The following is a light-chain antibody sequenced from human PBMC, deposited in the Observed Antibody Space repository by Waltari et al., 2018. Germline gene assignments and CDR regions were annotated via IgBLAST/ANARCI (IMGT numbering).Light chain of an antibody. CDR1: QSVSST. Sequence: EIVMTHSPATLSVSPGKRATLSCRASQSVSSTLAWYQQKPGQAPRLLINGASTRATGIPARFSGSGSGTEFTLTISSLQSEDFAVYYCQQYSNRLTFGGGTKVEIK. CDR3: QQYSNRLT. V-gene: IGKV3-15*01. CDR2: GAS. J-gene: IGKJ4*01.